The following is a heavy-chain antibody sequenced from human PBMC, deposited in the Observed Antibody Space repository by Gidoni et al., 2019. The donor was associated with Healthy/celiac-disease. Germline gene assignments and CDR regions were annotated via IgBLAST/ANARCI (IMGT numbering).Heavy chain of an antibody. Sequence: QVQLQESGPGLVKPSPTLSLTCSVSGGPISTGDYYWSWIRQPPGKGLEWIGYIYYSGSTYYNPSLKSRVTISVDTSKNQFSLKLSSVTAADTAVYYCARLRDYYDSSGYYWAAFDIWGQGTMVTVSS. CDR3: ARLRDYYDSSGYYWAAFDI. CDR1: GGPISTGDYY. V-gene: IGHV4-30-4*01. D-gene: IGHD3-22*01. J-gene: IGHJ3*02. CDR2: IYYSGST.